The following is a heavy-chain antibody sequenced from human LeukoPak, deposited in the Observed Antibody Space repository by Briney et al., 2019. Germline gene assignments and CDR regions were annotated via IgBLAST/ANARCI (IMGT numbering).Heavy chain of an antibody. V-gene: IGHV3-21*01. Sequence: KPGGSLRLSCAASGFTFSRYTMNWVRQAPGKGLEWVSSITSSSSYIYYAGSVKGRFTISRDNAKNSLYLQMNSLRAEDTAVYYCARLYDGHFDSWGQGTLVTVSS. CDR1: GFTFSRYT. CDR2: ITSSSSYI. J-gene: IGHJ4*02. CDR3: ARLYDGHFDS. D-gene: IGHD2-8*01.